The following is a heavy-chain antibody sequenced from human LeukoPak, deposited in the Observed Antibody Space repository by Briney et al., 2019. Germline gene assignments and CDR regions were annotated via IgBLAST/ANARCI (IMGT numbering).Heavy chain of an antibody. Sequence: QSGGSLRLSCAASRFTFSSYAMSWVRQAPGKGLGGVSTISGNGRSTYYGDSVKGRFTISRDNSKNTLSLQMNSLRAEDTAVYYCAKEYYVLLVYALGGSFDYWGRGTLVTVSS. D-gene: IGHD2-8*02. CDR2: ISGNGRST. CDR1: RFTFSSYA. J-gene: IGHJ4*02. CDR3: AKEYYVLLVYALGGSFDY. V-gene: IGHV3-23*01.